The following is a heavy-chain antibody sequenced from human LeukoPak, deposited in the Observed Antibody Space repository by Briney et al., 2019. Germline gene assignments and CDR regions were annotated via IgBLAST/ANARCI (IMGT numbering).Heavy chain of an antibody. J-gene: IGHJ6*02. D-gene: IGHD2-2*01. V-gene: IGHV3-21*01. Sequence: GGSLRLSCAASGFTFSSYSMNWVRQAPGKGPEWVSSISSSSSYIYYADSVKGRFTISRDNAKNSLYLQMNSLRAEDTAVYYCARDMRYYGMDVWGQGTTVTVSS. CDR2: ISSSSSYI. CDR3: ARDMRYYGMDV. CDR1: GFTFSSYS.